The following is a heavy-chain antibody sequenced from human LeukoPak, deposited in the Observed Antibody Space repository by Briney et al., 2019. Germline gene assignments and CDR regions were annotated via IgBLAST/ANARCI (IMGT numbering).Heavy chain of an antibody. J-gene: IGHJ3*02. CDR2: IYSGGST. Sequence: GGSLRLSCAASGFTVSSNYMSWVRQAPGKGLEWVSVIYSGGSTYYADSVKGRFTISRDNSKNTLYLQMNSLRAEDTAAYYCARDSFYGDFDAFDIWGQGTMVTVSS. V-gene: IGHV3-53*01. CDR3: ARDSFYGDFDAFDI. CDR1: GFTVSSNY. D-gene: IGHD4-17*01.